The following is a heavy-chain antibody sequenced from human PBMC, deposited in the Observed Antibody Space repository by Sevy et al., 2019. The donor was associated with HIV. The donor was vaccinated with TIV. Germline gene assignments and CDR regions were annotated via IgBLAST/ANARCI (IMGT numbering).Heavy chain of an antibody. Sequence: GGSLRLSCAASGFTFSSYWMSWVRQAPGKGLEWVANIKQDGSEKYYVDSVKGRFTISRDNAKNSLYLQMNSLRSEDTAVYYCARCPDLGYYDFWSGYLGYYFDYWGQGTLVTVSS. V-gene: IGHV3-7*01. CDR2: IKQDGSEK. D-gene: IGHD3-3*01. CDR3: ARCPDLGYYDFWSGYLGYYFDY. J-gene: IGHJ4*02. CDR1: GFTFSSYW.